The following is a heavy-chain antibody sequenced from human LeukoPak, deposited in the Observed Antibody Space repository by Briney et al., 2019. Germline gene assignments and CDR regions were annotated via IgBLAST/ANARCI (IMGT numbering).Heavy chain of an antibody. CDR3: AKGVPTVVPDAFDI. D-gene: IGHD4-23*01. Sequence: PGGSLRLSCAASGFTFSSYGMHWVRQAPGKGLEWVAVISYDGSNKYYADSVKGRFTISRDNSKNTLYLQMNSLRAEDTAVYYCAKGVPTVVPDAFDIWGQGTMVTVSS. J-gene: IGHJ3*02. CDR1: GFTFSSYG. V-gene: IGHV3-30*18. CDR2: ISYDGSNK.